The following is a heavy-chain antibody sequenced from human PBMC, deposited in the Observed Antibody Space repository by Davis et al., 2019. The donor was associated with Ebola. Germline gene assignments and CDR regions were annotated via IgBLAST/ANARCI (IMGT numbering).Heavy chain of an antibody. V-gene: IGHV3-7*01. CDR3: LGGIYGMDV. CDR1: GFTFSTYS. J-gene: IGHJ6*04. CDR2: IKQDGSEK. Sequence: GESLKISCAASGFTFSTYSMSWVRQAPGKGLEWVANIKQDGSEKYYVDSVKGRFTISRGNAKNSLYLQMNSLRAEDTAVYYCLGGIYGMDVWGKGTTVTVSS. D-gene: IGHD3-16*01.